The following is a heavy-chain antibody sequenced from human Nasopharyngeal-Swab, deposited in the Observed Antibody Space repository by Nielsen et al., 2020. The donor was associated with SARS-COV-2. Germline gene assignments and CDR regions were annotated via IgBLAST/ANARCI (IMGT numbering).Heavy chain of an antibody. CDR1: GFTFSSYA. CDR2: ISGSGGST. D-gene: IGHD6-13*01. J-gene: IGHJ4*02. V-gene: IGHV3-23*01. CDR3: ARASKTGAAAGLHPFGN. Sequence: GESLKISCAASGFTFSSYAMTWVRQAPGKGLEWVSTISGSGGSTYYASSVKGRFTISRDNAQTSLSLQMSSLREEDTAIYYCARASKTGAAAGLHPFGNWGQGTLVTVSS.